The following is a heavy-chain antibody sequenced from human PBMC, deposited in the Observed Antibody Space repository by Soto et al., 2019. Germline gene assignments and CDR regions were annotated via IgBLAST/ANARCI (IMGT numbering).Heavy chain of an antibody. CDR1: GFSLTTREMC. V-gene: IGHV2-70*12. Sequence: SGPTLVNPTETLTLTCTFSGFSLTTREMCVSWIRQPPGKAPEWLAFIDWEDDKFYSTSLKTRLSISRDTSKNQVVFTMTSMDPADTATSYCAHGPGGSGCYGANSWRRGAQVAVSS. CDR3: AHGPGGSGCYGANS. CDR2: IDWEDDK. D-gene: IGHD5-18*01. J-gene: IGHJ1*01.